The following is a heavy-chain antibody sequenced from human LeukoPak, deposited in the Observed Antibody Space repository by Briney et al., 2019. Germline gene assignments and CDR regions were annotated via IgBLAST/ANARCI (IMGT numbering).Heavy chain of an antibody. V-gene: IGHV1-18*01. CDR2: ISVDNGNT. J-gene: IGHJ5*02. CDR1: GFTFTNYA. CDR3: ARDSWARAYDIDH. D-gene: IGHD5-12*01. Sequence: ASVKVSCKASGFTFTNYAISWVRQAPGQGLEWLAWISVDNGNTNYIQNLQGRVTLTTDTSTSTAYMELRNLRSDDTAVYYCARDSWARAYDIDHWGQGTLVTVSS.